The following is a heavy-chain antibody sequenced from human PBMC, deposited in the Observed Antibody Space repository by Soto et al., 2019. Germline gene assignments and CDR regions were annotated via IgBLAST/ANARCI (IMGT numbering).Heavy chain of an antibody. D-gene: IGHD3-22*01. V-gene: IGHV3-23*01. CDR1: GFTFSSYA. CDR2: ISGSGGST. J-gene: IGHJ4*02. Sequence: GGSLRLSXAASGFTFSSYAMSWVRQAPGKGLEWVSAISGSGGSTYYADSVKGRFTISRDNSKNTLYLQMNSLRAEDTAVYYCAKSGEDDYYDSSGYSYFDYWGQGTLVTVSS. CDR3: AKSGEDDYYDSSGYSYFDY.